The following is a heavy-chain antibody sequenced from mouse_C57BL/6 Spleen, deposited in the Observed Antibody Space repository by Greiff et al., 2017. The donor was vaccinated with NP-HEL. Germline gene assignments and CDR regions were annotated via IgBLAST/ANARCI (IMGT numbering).Heavy chain of an antibody. V-gene: IGHV1-62-2*01. J-gene: IGHJ1*03. CDR2: FYPGSGSI. CDR1: GYTFTEYT. D-gene: IGHD2-5*01. Sequence: VQLQQSGAELVKPGASVKLSCKASGYTFTEYTIHWVKQRSGQGLEWIGWFYPGSGSIKYNEKFKDKATLTADKSSSTVYMELSRLTSEDSAVYFCARHEDRDSNYEDWYFDVWGTGTTVTVSS. CDR3: ARHEDRDSNYEDWYFDV.